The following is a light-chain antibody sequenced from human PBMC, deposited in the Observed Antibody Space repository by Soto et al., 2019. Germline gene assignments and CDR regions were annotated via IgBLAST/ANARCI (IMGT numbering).Light chain of an antibody. CDR2: EVS. J-gene: IGLJ3*02. CDR3: SSYAGNYNLV. Sequence: QSALTQPPSASGSPGQSVTISCTGTSSDVGGYNYVSWYQHHPGKAPKLLIYEVSKRPSGVPDRFSGSKSGNTASLTVSGLQAEDEADYYCSSYAGNYNLVFGGGTKLTVL. V-gene: IGLV2-8*01. CDR1: SSDVGGYNY.